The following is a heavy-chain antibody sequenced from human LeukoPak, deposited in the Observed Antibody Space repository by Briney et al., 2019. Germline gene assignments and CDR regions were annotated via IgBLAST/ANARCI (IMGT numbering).Heavy chain of an antibody. CDR3: AREYSSSWFFDY. V-gene: IGHV1-18*01. J-gene: IGHJ4*02. Sequence: ASVKVSCKASGYTFTSYGTSWVRQAPGQGLEWMGWISAYNGNTNYAQKLQGRVTMTTDTSTTTAYMELRSLRSDDTAVYYCAREYSSSWFFDYRGQGTLVTVSS. D-gene: IGHD6-13*01. CDR2: ISAYNGNT. CDR1: GYTFTSYG.